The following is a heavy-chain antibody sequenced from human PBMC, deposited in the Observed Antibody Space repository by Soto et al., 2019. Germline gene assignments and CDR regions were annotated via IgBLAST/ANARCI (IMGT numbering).Heavy chain of an antibody. D-gene: IGHD3-10*01. J-gene: IGHJ6*02. CDR1: AYTFTTYG. CDR3: TREGSAPYYYYGMDA. CDR2: INTHNGNT. V-gene: IGHV1-18*01. Sequence: GASVKVSCKASAYTFTTYGISWVRRAPGQGLEWLGWINTHNGNTNYAQNLQGRVIMTADTSTSTAYMELRSLRSDDTAIYYCTREGSAPYYYYGMDAWGQGTTVTVSS.